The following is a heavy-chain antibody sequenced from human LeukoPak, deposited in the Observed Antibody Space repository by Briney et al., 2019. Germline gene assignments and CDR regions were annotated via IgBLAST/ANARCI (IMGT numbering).Heavy chain of an antibody. CDR2: INPNSGAT. J-gene: IGHJ4*02. CDR1: GYTFTGYY. V-gene: IGHV1-2*07. CDR3: ARGHWRGLSTPPWDY. D-gene: IGHD3-16*01. Sequence: ASVKVSCKSSGYTFTGYYMHWVRQAPGQGLEWMGWINPNSGATNYSHKFQGRVTMTRDTSISTAYMELSRLRSDDTAMYYCARGHWRGLSTPPWDYWGQGTLVTVSS.